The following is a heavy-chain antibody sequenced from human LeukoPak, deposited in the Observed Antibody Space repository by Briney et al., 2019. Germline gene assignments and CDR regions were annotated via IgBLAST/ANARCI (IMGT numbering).Heavy chain of an antibody. Sequence: APVKVSCKASGYTLTSYGISWVRQAPGQGLEWTGWISAYNGNTNYAQKLQGRVTMTTDTSTSTAYMELRSLRSDDTAVYYCARGDFWSGYQKGYFDYWGQGTLVTVSS. CDR1: GYTLTSYG. D-gene: IGHD3-3*01. CDR2: ISAYNGNT. V-gene: IGHV1-18*01. J-gene: IGHJ4*02. CDR3: ARGDFWSGYQKGYFDY.